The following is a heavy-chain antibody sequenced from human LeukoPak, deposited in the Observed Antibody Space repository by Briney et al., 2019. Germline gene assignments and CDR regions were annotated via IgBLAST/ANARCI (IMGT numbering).Heavy chain of an antibody. CDR2: INPNSGGT. Sequence: ASVKVSCKASGYTFTGYYMHWVRQAPGQGLEWMGWINPNSGGTSYAQKFQGRVTMTRDTSISTAYMELSRLRSDDTAVYYCAREGEEDDYVWGSYRYTEPHFDYWGQGTLVTVSS. V-gene: IGHV1-2*02. CDR3: AREGEEDDYVWGSYRYTEPHFDY. J-gene: IGHJ4*02. D-gene: IGHD3-16*02. CDR1: GYTFTGYY.